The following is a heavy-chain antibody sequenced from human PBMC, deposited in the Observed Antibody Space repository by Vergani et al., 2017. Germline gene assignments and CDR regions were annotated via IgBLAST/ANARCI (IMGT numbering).Heavy chain of an antibody. CDR2: VLYSGTT. CDR3: ARAVRGSPCYYGVDV. V-gene: IGHV4-59*11. CDR1: GDSIGNHY. J-gene: IGHJ6*02. D-gene: IGHD1-26*01. Sequence: QVQLQESGPGLVKPSETLSLTCSVSGDSIGNHYWTWIRQPPGKTLEWIGYVLYSGTTSYNPSLKSRVTISLDTSKNQFSLELNSMTAADTAVFYCARAVRGSPCYYGVDVWGQGTTVTVSS.